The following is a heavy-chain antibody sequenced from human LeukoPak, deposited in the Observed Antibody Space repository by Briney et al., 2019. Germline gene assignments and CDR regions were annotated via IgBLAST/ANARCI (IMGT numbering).Heavy chain of an antibody. D-gene: IGHD6-13*01. CDR3: AKDRGNSSSWYGGGPFDY. J-gene: IGHJ4*02. Sequence: GGSLRLSCAASGFTFSSYAMHWVRQAPGKGLEWVAVISYDGNNKHYVDSVKGRFTISRDNSKNTVYLQMNSLRAEDTAVYYCAKDRGNSSSWYGGGPFDYWGQGTLVTVSS. CDR2: ISYDGNNK. CDR1: GFTFSSYA. V-gene: IGHV3-30-3*01.